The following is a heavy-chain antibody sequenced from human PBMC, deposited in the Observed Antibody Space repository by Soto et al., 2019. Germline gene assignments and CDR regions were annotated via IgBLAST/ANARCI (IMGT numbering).Heavy chain of an antibody. J-gene: IGHJ4*02. CDR1: GYTFTGYY. Sequence: GASVKVSCKASGYTFTGYYMHWVRQAPGQGLEWVGWINPNSGGTNYAQKFQGWVTMTRDTSISTAYMELSRLRSDDTAVYYCARGEAMVRGSTYPRGYWGQGTLVTVSS. CDR2: INPNSGGT. D-gene: IGHD3-10*01. V-gene: IGHV1-2*04. CDR3: ARGEAMVRGSTYPRGY.